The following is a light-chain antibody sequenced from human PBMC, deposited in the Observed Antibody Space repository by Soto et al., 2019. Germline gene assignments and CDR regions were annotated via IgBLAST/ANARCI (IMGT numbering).Light chain of an antibody. Sequence: DIQMTQSPSSLSASVGDRVTITCRASQGIGNYLAWYQQKPGKIPKLLIYGASTLPSGVASRFSGSGSGTDFTLTISSLQPEDVASYYCQKYNTVPVTFGGGTKVEIK. CDR3: QKYNTVPVT. CDR2: GAS. V-gene: IGKV1-27*01. J-gene: IGKJ4*01. CDR1: QGIGNY.